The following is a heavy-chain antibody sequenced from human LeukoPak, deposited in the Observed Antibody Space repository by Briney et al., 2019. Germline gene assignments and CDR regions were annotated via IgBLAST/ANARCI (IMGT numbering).Heavy chain of an antibody. V-gene: IGHV3-13*01. CDR3: ARGGIQVSGIDQFDY. CDR2: IGFRGDT. D-gene: IGHD6-19*01. Sequence: GDSLRLSCAASGFTFIVYDMHWLRQAIGKGLEWVWAIGFRGDTLYSGSLKGRFTISRENAESSLSLQMNCLSAEDTSVYYCARGGIQVSGIDQFDYWGQETLVTVSS. J-gene: IGHJ4*02. CDR1: GFTFIVYD.